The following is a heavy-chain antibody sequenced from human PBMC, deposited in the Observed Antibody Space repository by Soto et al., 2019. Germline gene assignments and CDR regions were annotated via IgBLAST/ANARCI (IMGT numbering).Heavy chain of an antibody. Sequence: GGSLRLSCVVSVFPFGANAMSWVRQAPGKGLEWVSGLSNTGRRTSYADSVKGRFNISRDNSENTVYLQMNSLRVEDTAVYYCETDIGDTQGPLDNWGQGTLVTVSS. CDR3: ETDIGDTQGPLDN. CDR2: LSNTGRRT. V-gene: IGHV3-23*01. J-gene: IGHJ4*02. CDR1: VFPFGANA. D-gene: IGHD2-15*01.